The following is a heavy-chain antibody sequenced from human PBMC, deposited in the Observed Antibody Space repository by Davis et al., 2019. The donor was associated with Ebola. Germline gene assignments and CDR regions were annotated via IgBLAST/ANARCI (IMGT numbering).Heavy chain of an antibody. V-gene: IGHV1-2*04. CDR3: ARDRQHLDYYYYGMDV. D-gene: IGHD6-13*01. Sequence: ASVKVSCKASGYTFTSYGISWLRQAPGQGLEWMGWINPNSGGTNYAQKFQGWVTMPRDTSISTAYMELSRLRSDDTAVYYCARDRQHLDYYYYGMDVWGQGTTVTVSS. J-gene: IGHJ6*02. CDR2: INPNSGGT. CDR1: GYTFTSYG.